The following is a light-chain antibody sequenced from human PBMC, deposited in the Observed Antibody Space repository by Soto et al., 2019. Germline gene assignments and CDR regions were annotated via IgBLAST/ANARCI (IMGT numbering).Light chain of an antibody. V-gene: IGKV3-15*01. J-gene: IGKJ1*01. CDR3: QQYQNLWT. CDR1: QTIYSN. CDR2: RAS. Sequence: IMMTQSPATLSVSLGERATLSCRAGQTIYSNVAWYQQRPGQAPRLLIYRASTRATGVPARCSGSGSGTEFTLTISSLQSEDFAIYYCQQYQNLWTFGQGTKVDIK.